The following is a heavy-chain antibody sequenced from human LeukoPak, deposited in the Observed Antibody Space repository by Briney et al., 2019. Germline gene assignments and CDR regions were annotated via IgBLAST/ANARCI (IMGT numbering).Heavy chain of an antibody. J-gene: IGHJ3*02. Sequence: GGSLRLSCAASGFIFSSYAMGWVCQAPGKGLEWVSSISGSGGSTYCADSVKGRFTISRDNSKHTLYLQMNSLRAEDTAIYYCAKMMLVNVHQQPAFDIWGQGTMVTVS. CDR1: GFIFSSYA. CDR2: ISGSGGST. D-gene: IGHD3-10*02. V-gene: IGHV3-23*01. CDR3: AKMMLVNVHQQPAFDI.